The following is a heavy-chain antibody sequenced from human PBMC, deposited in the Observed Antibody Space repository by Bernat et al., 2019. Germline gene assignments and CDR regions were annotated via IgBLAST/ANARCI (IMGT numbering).Heavy chain of an antibody. J-gene: IGHJ4*02. CDR3: VKEMISGGTFDY. CDR2: ISGSGGST. D-gene: IGHD1-26*01. V-gene: IGHV3-23*04. Sequence: EVQLVESGGGLVQPGGSLRLSCAASGFTFSTYAMSWVRQAPGKGLEWVSAISGSGGSTYYADSVKGRFTITRDNSKNTLHLQMNSLRAEDTAVYYCVKEMISGGTFDYWGQGTLVTVSS. CDR1: GFTFSTYA.